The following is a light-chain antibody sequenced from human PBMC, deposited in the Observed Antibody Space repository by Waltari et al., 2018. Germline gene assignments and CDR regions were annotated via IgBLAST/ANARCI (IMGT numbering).Light chain of an antibody. Sequence: QSALTQPASVSGSPGQSVTISCTGTSSDVGGYKYVSWYQQHADKAPKLLIFEVSYRPAGVSDGFSASKSGNTASLTISGLQAEDEADYYCSSYTSSSTLICGGGTKLTVL. CDR2: EVS. CDR3: SSYTSSSTLI. CDR1: SSDVGGYKY. J-gene: IGLJ2*01. V-gene: IGLV2-14*01.